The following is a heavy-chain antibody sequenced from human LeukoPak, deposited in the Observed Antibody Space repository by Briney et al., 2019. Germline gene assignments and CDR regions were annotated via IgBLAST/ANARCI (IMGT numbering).Heavy chain of an antibody. V-gene: IGHV1-8*01. CDR1: GYTFTSYD. J-gene: IGHJ5*02. CDR3: ARRGHSSGNWFDP. D-gene: IGHD6-19*01. CDR2: MNPNSGNT. Sequence: ASVKVSCKASGYTFTSYDINWVRQATEQGLEWMGWMNPNSGNTGYAQKFQGRVTMTRNTSISTAYMELSSLRSEDTAVYYCARRGHSSGNWFDPWGQGTLVTVSS.